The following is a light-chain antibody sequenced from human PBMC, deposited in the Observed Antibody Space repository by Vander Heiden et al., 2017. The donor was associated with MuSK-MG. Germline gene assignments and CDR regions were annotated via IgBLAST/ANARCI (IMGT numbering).Light chain of an antibody. CDR2: DAS. V-gene: IGKV3-20*01. Sequence: IVLSQSPGSLSLSPGERATISCRASQSVSSTSLAWYQQKPGQAPRLLIYDASSRATGIPDRFSGSGSGTDFTLTISRLEPEDFALYYCQQYGSSPRTFGQGTKVEFK. CDR3: QQYGSSPRT. CDR1: QSVSSTS. J-gene: IGKJ1*01.